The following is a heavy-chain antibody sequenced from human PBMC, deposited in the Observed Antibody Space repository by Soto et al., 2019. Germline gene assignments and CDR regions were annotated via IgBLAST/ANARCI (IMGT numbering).Heavy chain of an antibody. CDR2: IIPIFGTA. CDR1: GGTFSSYA. D-gene: IGHD3-22*01. CDR3: ARSLFRGLAMIVVAKNYYYGMDV. J-gene: IGHJ6*02. Sequence: KVSCKASGGTFSSYAISWVRQAPGQGLEWMGGIIPIFGTANYAQKFQGRVTITADESTSTAYMELSSLRSEDTAVYYCARSLFRGLAMIVVAKNYYYGMDVWGQGTTVTVSS. V-gene: IGHV1-69*01.